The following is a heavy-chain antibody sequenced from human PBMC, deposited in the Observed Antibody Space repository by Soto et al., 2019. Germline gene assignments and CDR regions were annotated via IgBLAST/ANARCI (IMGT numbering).Heavy chain of an antibody. V-gene: IGHV4-39*01. J-gene: IGHJ4*02. D-gene: IGHD6-13*01. Sequence: SETLSLTCTVSGGSISSSSYYWGWIRQPPGKGLEWIGSIYYSGSTYYNPSLKSRVTISVDTSKNQFSLKLSSVTAADTAVYYCAKHDPAAAPFDYWGQGTLVTVS. CDR3: AKHDPAAAPFDY. CDR1: GGSISSSSYY. CDR2: IYYSGST.